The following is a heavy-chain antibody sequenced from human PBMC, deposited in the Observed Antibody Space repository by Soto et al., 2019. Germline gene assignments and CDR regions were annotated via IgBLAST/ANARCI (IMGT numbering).Heavy chain of an antibody. CDR1: GFTFSSYA. CDR3: ARIHYDYDFWSGYGY. D-gene: IGHD3-3*01. CDR2: ISYDGSNK. J-gene: IGHJ4*02. Sequence: PGGSLRLSCAASGFTFSSYAMHWVRQAPGKGLEWVAVISYDGSNKYYADSVKGRFTISRDNSKNTLYLQMNSLRAEDTAVYYCARIHYDYDFWSGYGYWGQGTLVTSPQ. V-gene: IGHV3-30-3*01.